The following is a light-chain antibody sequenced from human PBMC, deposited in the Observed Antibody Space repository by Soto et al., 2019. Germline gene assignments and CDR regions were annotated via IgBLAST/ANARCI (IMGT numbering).Light chain of an antibody. V-gene: IGLV2-11*01. CDR3: CSYAGSYTFV. CDR1: SSDVGGYNY. CDR2: DVS. Sequence: QSALTQPRSVSGSPGQSVTISCTGTSSDVGGYNYVSWYQQHPGKAPKLMIYDVSTRPSGVPDRFSGSKSGNTASLTISGLQAEDEADYYCCSYAGSYTFVFGGGTQLTVL. J-gene: IGLJ7*01.